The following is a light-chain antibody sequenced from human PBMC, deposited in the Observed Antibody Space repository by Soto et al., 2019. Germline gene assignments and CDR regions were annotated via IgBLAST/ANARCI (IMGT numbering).Light chain of an antibody. V-gene: IGLV1-51*01. CDR2: DDN. CDR3: GSWDSSLSAYV. J-gene: IGLJ1*01. CDR1: TSNIGSKT. Sequence: QSVLTQPPSASGTPGQRVTISCSGSTSNIGSKTVSWYQQLPGSAPRVLIYDDNKRPSGIPDRFSGSKSGTSATLGITGFQTGDEADYYCGSWDSSLSAYVFGTGTKVTVL.